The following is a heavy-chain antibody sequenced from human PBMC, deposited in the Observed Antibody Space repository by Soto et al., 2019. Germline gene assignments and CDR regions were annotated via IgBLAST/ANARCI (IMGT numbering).Heavy chain of an antibody. CDR1: GCIFTKHG. Sequence: AAVKVSCKASGCIFTKHGISWVRQAPGQGLEWMGWISAHNGITNYAQNLQDRITVTTDTSTSTAYMELRSLRPEDTAIYYCARVYGYGYGHFDFWGQGSLVTVSS. CDR2: ISAHNGIT. CDR3: ARVYGYGYGHFDF. D-gene: IGHD5-18*01. V-gene: IGHV1-18*01. J-gene: IGHJ4*02.